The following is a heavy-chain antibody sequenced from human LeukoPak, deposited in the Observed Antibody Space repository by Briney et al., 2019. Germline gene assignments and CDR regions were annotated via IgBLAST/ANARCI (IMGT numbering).Heavy chain of an antibody. Sequence: SETLSLTCTVSGYSLSSGFFCDWIRQPPGKGLEWIGYIYYSGSTNYNPSLKSRVTISVDTSKNQFSLKLSSVTAADTAVYYCARGIQLWLHFDYWGQGTLVTVSS. J-gene: IGHJ4*02. D-gene: IGHD5-18*01. CDR2: IYYSGST. CDR1: GYSLSSGFF. V-gene: IGHV4-61*01. CDR3: ARGIQLWLHFDY.